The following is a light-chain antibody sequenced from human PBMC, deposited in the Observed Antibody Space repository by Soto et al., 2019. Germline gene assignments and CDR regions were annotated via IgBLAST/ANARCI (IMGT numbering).Light chain of an antibody. CDR2: GAS. CDR1: QSVSSN. V-gene: IGKV3-15*01. CDR3: QHYANWPLT. Sequence: EMVMTQSPATLSVSPGERATLSCRASQSVSSNLAWYQQKPGQAPRLLIYGASTRATGIPARFSGSGSGTEFTLTISSLQPEDFAVYYCQHYANWPLTFGGGTKVDIK. J-gene: IGKJ4*01.